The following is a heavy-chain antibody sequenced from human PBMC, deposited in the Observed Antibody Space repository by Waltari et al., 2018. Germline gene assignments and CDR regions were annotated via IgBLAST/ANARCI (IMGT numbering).Heavy chain of an antibody. CDR3: ATALGDSSSASRPFDF. D-gene: IGHD6-19*01. Sequence: EVQLLQSGAELKEPGTTVRLSCKVSGYTFSDYYIHWVQQAPGKRLRLMGLVDGEDCETIYADKFQGRVTISAGTSTDTAFMELSSLRSEDTAVFYCATALGDSSSASRPFDFWGQGTRITVSS. V-gene: IGHV1-69-2*01. J-gene: IGHJ3*01. CDR1: GYTFSDYY. CDR2: VDGEDCET.